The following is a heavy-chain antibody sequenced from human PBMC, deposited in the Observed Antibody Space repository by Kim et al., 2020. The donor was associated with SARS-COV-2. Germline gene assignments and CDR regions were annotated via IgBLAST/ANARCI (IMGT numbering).Heavy chain of an antibody. CDR1: GGTFSSYA. J-gene: IGHJ6*02. CDR3: ASERRYDYVWGSYRPPPMDV. Sequence: SVKVSCKASGGTFSSYAISWVRQAPGQGLEWMGGIIPIFGTANYAQKFQGRVTITADESTSTAYMELSSLRSEDTAVYYCASERRYDYVWGSYRPPPMDVWGQGTTVTVSS. CDR2: IIPIFGTA. D-gene: IGHD3-16*02. V-gene: IGHV1-69*13.